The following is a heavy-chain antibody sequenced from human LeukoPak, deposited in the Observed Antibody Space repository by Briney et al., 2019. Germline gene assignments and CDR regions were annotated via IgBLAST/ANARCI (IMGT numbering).Heavy chain of an antibody. CDR3: ASPPTDGYNQGDY. J-gene: IGHJ4*02. CDR2: ISSSSSYI. V-gene: IGHV3-21*01. CDR1: GFTFSSYS. Sequence: NPGGSLRLSCAASGFTFSSYSMNWVRQAPGKGLEWVSSISSSSSYIYYADSVRGRFTISRDNAKNSLYLQMNSLRAEDTAVYYCASPPTDGYNQGDYWGQGTLVTVSS. D-gene: IGHD5-24*01.